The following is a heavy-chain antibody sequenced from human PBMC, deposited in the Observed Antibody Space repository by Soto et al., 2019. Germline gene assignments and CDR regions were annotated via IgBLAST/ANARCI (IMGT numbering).Heavy chain of an antibody. CDR3: AHSLYYYDSGMGAFDI. D-gene: IGHD3-10*01. J-gene: IGHJ3*02. CDR2: IYWDDDK. CDR1: GFSLSTSGVG. V-gene: IGHV2-5*02. Sequence: QITLKESGPTLVKPTQTLTLTCTFSGFSLSTSGVGVGWIRQPPGKALEWLALIYWDDDKRYSPSLKIRLTIHKDTSKNQVVLTMTNMDPVDTATYYCAHSLYYYDSGMGAFDIWGQGTMVTVSS.